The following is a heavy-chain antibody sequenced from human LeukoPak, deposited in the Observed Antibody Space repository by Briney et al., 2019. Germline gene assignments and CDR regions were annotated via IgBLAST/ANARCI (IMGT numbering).Heavy chain of an antibody. CDR1: GYSFTSYW. CDR2: IYPGDSDT. V-gene: IGHV5-51*03. J-gene: IGHJ3*02. Sequence: KPGESLKISCKGSGYSFTSYWIGWVRQMPGKGLEWMGIIYPGDSDTRYSPSFQGQVTISADKSISTAYLQWSSLKASDTAMYYCARPTDTAMLFDAFDIWGQGTMVTVSS. D-gene: IGHD5-18*01. CDR3: ARPTDTAMLFDAFDI.